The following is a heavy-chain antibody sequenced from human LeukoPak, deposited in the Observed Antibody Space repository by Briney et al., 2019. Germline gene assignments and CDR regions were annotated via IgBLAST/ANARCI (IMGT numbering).Heavy chain of an antibody. D-gene: IGHD3-3*01. CDR1: GFTFSSYW. Sequence: TGGSLRLSCAASGFTFSSYWMSWVRQAPGKGLEWVSTFSSNGGTTYYADSVKGRFTISRDDSKNMLYLHMDTLRAEDTATYYCAKEHTIFGVVTYFDSWGQGTLVTVSS. CDR2: FSSNGGTT. V-gene: IGHV3-23*01. J-gene: IGHJ4*02. CDR3: AKEHTIFGVVTYFDS.